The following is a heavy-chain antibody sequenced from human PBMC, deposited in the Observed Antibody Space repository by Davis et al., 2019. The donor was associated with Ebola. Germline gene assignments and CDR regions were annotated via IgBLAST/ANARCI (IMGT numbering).Heavy chain of an antibody. Sequence: GESLKISCAASGFTFRSYGLHWVREAPGKGLEWVAVIWYDEKNKYHRDSVEGRFTISRDNYKNTLYLQMNSLRAEDTAVYYCARHGYSGHDYRAYFYGMDVWGQGTTVTVTS. CDR2: IWYDEKNK. V-gene: IGHV3-33*01. CDR1: GFTFRSYG. CDR3: ARHGYSGHDYRAYFYGMDV. J-gene: IGHJ6*02. D-gene: IGHD5-12*01.